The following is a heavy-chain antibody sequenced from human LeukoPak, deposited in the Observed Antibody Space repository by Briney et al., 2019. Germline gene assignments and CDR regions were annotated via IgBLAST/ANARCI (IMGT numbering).Heavy chain of an antibody. CDR1: GGSFSGYY. D-gene: IGHD4-17*01. J-gene: IGHJ4*02. CDR2: INHSGST. Sequence: SETLSLTCAVYGGSFSGYYWSWIRQPPGKGLEWIGEINHSGSTNYNASLKGRVTISVDTSKNLFSLKLSSVTAADTSVYYCARGFGDYGANGGEEYDYWGQGTLVTVSS. V-gene: IGHV4-34*01. CDR3: ARGFGDYGANGGEEYDY.